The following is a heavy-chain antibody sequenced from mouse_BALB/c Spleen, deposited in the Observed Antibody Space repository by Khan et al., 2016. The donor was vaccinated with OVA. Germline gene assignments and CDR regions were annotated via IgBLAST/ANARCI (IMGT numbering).Heavy chain of an antibody. CDR1: GYSFTGYF. D-gene: IGHD1-1*01. CDR2: INPHIGET. V-gene: IGHV1-20*02. J-gene: IGHJ2*01. Sequence: EVQLKESGPELVKPGASVKISCKASGYSFTGYFMNWVMQSPGKSLEWIGRINPHIGETLYTQKFKDKATLTVDESSSTAYMELRSLASEDSAVYYCTRSYRSDFDYWGQGTTLTVSS. CDR3: TRSYRSDFDY.